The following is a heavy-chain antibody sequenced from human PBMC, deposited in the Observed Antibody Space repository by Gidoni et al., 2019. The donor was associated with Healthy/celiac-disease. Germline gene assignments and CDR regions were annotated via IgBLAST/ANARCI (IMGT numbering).Heavy chain of an antibody. Sequence: FTFSSYAMSWVRQAPGKGLEWVSAISGSGGSTYYADSVKGRFTISRDNSKNTLYLQMNSLRAEDTAVYYCAKVPYSSGWYGSYYFDYWGQGTLVTVSS. CDR3: AKVPYSSGWYGSYYFDY. CDR2: ISGSGGST. D-gene: IGHD6-19*01. CDR1: FTFSSYA. V-gene: IGHV3-23*01. J-gene: IGHJ4*02.